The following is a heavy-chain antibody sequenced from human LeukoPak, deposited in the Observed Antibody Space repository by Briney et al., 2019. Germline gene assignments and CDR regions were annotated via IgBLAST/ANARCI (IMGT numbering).Heavy chain of an antibody. CDR1: GGSIGTYY. V-gene: IGHV4-59*08. Sequence: PSETLSLTCTVSGGSIGTYYWSWIRQSPGKGLEWIGYIYVTGTRYNPYLQSRVTISVDTSRNQFFLKMSSVAAADTAVYHCARHIGGGIEDMDVWGKGTKVTVSS. CDR2: IYVTGT. D-gene: IGHD3-16*02. CDR3: ARHIGGGIEDMDV. J-gene: IGHJ6*03.